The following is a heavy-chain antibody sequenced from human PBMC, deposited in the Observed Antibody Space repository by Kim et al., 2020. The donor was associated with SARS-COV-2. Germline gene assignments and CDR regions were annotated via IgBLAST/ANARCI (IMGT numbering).Heavy chain of an antibody. CDR1: GFTFSSYA. CDR3: ARSPGTTGWFDP. Sequence: GGSLRLSCAASGFTFSSYAMHWVRQAPGKGLEWVAVISYDGSNKYYADSVKGRFTISRDNSKNTLYLQMNSLRAEDTAVYYCARSPGTTGWFDPWGQGTLVTVSS. CDR2: ISYDGSNK. J-gene: IGHJ5*02. D-gene: IGHD1-7*01. V-gene: IGHV3-30*04.